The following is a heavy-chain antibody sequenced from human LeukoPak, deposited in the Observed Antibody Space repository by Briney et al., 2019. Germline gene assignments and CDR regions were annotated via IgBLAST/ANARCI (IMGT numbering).Heavy chain of an antibody. V-gene: IGHV3-23*01. Sequence: VGSLRLSCAASGFTFSSYAMSWVRQAPGKGLEWVSALCGSGGITDYADSVKGRFTISRDNSKNTLYLQMNSLRAEDTAVYYCAKNAAAAGVNWFDPWGQGTLVTVST. D-gene: IGHD6-13*01. J-gene: IGHJ5*02. CDR1: GFTFSSYA. CDR3: AKNAAAAGVNWFDP. CDR2: LCGSGGIT.